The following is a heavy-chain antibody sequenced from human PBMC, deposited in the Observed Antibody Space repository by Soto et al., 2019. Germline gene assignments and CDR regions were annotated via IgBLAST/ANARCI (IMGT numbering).Heavy chain of an antibody. CDR2: IYHSGIT. V-gene: IGHV4-30-2*01. Sequence: SETLSLTCAVSGGSISSGGYSWSWIRQPPGKGLEWIGYIYHSGITYYNPSLKSRVTISVDRSKNQFSLKLSSVTAADTAVYYCARDPGRWGRGTLVTSPQ. J-gene: IGHJ4*02. CDR1: GGSISSGGYS. CDR3: ARDPGR.